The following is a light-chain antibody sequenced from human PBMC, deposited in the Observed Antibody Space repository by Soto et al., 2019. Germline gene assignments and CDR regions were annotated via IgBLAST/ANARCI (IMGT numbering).Light chain of an antibody. CDR3: CSYAGTYTYV. CDR1: GSDVGGFDS. Sequence: QSALTQPRSVSGSPGQSVTMSSTGTGSDVGGFDSVSWYQQHPGKAPKLMIYDVSKRPSGVPDRFSGSKSGNTASLTISGLQAEDEADYYCCSYAGTYTYVFGTGTKVTVL. CDR2: DVS. V-gene: IGLV2-11*01. J-gene: IGLJ1*01.